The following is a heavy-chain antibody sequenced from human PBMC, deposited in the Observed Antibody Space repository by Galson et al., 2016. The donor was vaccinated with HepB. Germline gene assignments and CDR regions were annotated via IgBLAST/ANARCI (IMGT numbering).Heavy chain of an antibody. D-gene: IGHD3-22*01. J-gene: IGHJ6*02. Sequence: SETLSLTCTVSGGPISSYYWSWFRQPPGKGLEWNGYIYYSGSTNFNPSLKSLVTISVDTSKNQFYLRLSSVTAADTVIYYCARVWDISGHGIHGMDVWGQGTTVTVSS. CDR3: ARVWDISGHGIHGMDV. CDR1: GGPISSYY. V-gene: IGHV4-59*01. CDR2: IYYSGST.